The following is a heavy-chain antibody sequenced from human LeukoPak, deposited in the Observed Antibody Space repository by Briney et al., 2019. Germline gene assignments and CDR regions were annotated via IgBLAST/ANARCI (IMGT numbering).Heavy chain of an antibody. CDR1: GFTFSSYG. J-gene: IGHJ4*02. CDR3: AKDSSGTHIDY. CDR2: ISYDGSNK. V-gene: IGHV3-30*18. Sequence: PGGSLRLSCAASGFTFSSYGMHWVRQAPGKGLEWVAVISYDGSNKYYADSVKGRFTISRDNSKNSLYLQMNSLRTEDTALYYCAKDSSGTHIDYWGQGTLVTVSS. D-gene: IGHD6-19*01.